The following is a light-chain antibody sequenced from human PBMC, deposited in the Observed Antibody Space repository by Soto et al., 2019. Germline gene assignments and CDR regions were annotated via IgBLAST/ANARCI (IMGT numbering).Light chain of an antibody. CDR3: QQYSDLPMT. J-gene: IGKJ5*01. CDR1: QSVSSSY. CDR2: GAS. Sequence: EIVLTQSPGTLSLSPGERATLSCRASQSVSSSYLAWYRQKPGQAPRLLIYGASSRATGIPDRFSGSGSGTDFTLTISRLEPEDFAVYFCQQYSDLPMTFGQGTRLEIK. V-gene: IGKV3-20*01.